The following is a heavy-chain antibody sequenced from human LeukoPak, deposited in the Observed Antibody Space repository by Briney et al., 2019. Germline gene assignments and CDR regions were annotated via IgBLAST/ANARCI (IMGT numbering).Heavy chain of an antibody. D-gene: IGHD1-26*01. Sequence: PGGSLRLSCAASGFTFDDYGMSWVRQAPGKGLEWVSGINWNGGSTGYADSVKGRFTISRDNAKNSLYLQMNSLRAEDTALYYCARTRELLRDYYCYYMDVWGKGTTVTVSS. CDR1: GFTFDDYG. J-gene: IGHJ6*03. CDR2: INWNGGST. CDR3: ARTRELLRDYYCYYMDV. V-gene: IGHV3-20*04.